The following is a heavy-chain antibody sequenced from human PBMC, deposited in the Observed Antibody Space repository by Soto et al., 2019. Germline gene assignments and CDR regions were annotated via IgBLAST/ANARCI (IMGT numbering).Heavy chain of an antibody. V-gene: IGHV1-18*01. Sequence: QFKLVQPGAELRKPGASVKVSCKASGYTFTHYGISWFRQAPGQGLAWMGWISAFNGNTKYVENFQDRVTMTTDTSTNTSYLELRSLRSDDTAMYYCARVYGSGSYIAFDIWGQGTMVTVSS. CDR2: ISAFNGNT. J-gene: IGHJ3*02. CDR1: GYTFTHYG. D-gene: IGHD3-10*01. CDR3: ARVYGSGSYIAFDI.